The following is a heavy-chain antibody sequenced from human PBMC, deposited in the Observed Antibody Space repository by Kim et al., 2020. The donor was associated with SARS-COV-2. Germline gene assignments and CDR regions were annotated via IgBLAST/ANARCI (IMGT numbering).Heavy chain of an antibody. J-gene: IGHJ4*02. D-gene: IGHD7-27*01. V-gene: IGHV4-4*07. Sequence: SETLSLTCTVSGGSISSYYWSWIRQPAGKGLEWIGRIYTSGSTNYNPSLKSRVTMSVDTSKNQFSLKLSSVTAADTAVYYCARSLPETGETLYFDYWGQGTLVTVSS. CDR1: GGSISSYY. CDR2: IYTSGST. CDR3: ARSLPETGETLYFDY.